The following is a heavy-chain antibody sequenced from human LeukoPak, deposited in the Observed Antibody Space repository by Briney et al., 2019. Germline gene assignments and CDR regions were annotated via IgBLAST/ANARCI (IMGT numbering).Heavy chain of an antibody. V-gene: IGHV3-21*06. J-gene: IGHJ4*02. CDR1: GFRFSAYS. CDR2: ISSSSNYI. CDR3: ARGLPDSSGYYYGGGYFDF. D-gene: IGHD3-22*01. Sequence: GGSLRLSCAGSGFRFSAYSMHWVRQAPGKGLKWVSSISSSSNYIHYADSLKGRFTISRDDAANSLYLQMNSLRAEDTALYYCARGLPDSSGYYYGGGYFDFWGQGILVTVSS.